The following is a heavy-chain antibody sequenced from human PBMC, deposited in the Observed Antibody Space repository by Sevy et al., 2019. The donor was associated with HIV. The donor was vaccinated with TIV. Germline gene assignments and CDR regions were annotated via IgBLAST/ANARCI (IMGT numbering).Heavy chain of an antibody. D-gene: IGHD4-17*01. V-gene: IGHV3-53*01. CDR1: GFTVSSNY. J-gene: IGHJ3*02. CDR2: IYSGGDT. Sequence: GGSLRLSCVASGFTVSSNYMSWVRQAPGKGLEWVSIIYSGGDTYYADSVKGRFTISRDNSKNTLYLQMNSLRAEDTAVYYCARAYGRYDDVFDIWGQGTLVTVSS. CDR3: ARAYGRYDDVFDI.